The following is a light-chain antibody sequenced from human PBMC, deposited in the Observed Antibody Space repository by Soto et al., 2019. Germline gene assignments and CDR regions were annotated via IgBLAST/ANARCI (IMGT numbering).Light chain of an antibody. CDR2: DVS. V-gene: IGLV2-14*03. J-gene: IGLJ1*01. CDR1: DTDVGGFNY. Sequence: QSALAQPASVSGAPGQSITISCTGTDTDVGGFNYVSWYQQFAGKAPKLIIYDVSSRPSGISNRFSGSKSDNTASLTISGLQAEDEADYFCSSYTAYRTYVLGTGTTVTVL. CDR3: SSYTAYRTYV.